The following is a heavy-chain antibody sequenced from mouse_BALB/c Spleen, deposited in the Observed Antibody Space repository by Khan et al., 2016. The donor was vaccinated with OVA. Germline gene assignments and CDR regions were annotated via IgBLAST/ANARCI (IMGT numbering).Heavy chain of an antibody. CDR1: GYTFTTYW. CDR2: INPTSGYT. CDR3: TRDRIDY. Sequence: VQLPESGAELAKPGASVKMSCKASGYTFTTYWMHWVKQRPGQGLEWIGYINPTSGYTDYNEKFKDRATLSADKSSSTAYMQLSSLTSEDSAVYYCTRDRIDYWGQGTTLTVSS. J-gene: IGHJ2*01. V-gene: IGHV1-7*01.